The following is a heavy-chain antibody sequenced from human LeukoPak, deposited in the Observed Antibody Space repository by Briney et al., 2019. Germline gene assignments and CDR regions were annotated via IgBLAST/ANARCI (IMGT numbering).Heavy chain of an antibody. CDR1: GYSISSGYY. D-gene: IGHD3-10*01. CDR2: IYHSGST. CDR3: ARASGGDGSGSL. J-gene: IGHJ4*02. Sequence: PSETLSLTCTVSGYSISSGYYWGWIRQPPGKGLEWIGSIYHSGSTYYNPSLKSRVTISVDTSKNQFSLKLSSVTAADTAMYYCARASGGDGSGSLWGQGTLVTVSS. V-gene: IGHV4-38-2*02.